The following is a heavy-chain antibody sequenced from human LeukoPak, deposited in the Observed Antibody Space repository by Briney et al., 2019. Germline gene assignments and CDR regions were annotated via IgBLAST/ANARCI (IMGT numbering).Heavy chain of an antibody. Sequence: GGSLRLSCAASGFTFSPYNMNWVRQAPGKGLEWVSYISSSSDTIYYADSVKGRFTISRDNAKNTLYLQMNSLRAEDTAVYYCARDRSIVVVPAAADYWGQGTLVTVSS. V-gene: IGHV3-48*01. CDR3: ARDRSIVVVPAAADY. CDR2: ISSSSDTI. D-gene: IGHD2-2*01. CDR1: GFTFSPYN. J-gene: IGHJ4*02.